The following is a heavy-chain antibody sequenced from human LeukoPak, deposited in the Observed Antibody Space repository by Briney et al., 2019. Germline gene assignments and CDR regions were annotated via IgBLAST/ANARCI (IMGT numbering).Heavy chain of an antibody. CDR3: ARDPKDDTSGYYYFDY. J-gene: IGHJ4*02. D-gene: IGHD3-22*01. Sequence: ASVKVSCKASGYTFTGYYMHWVRQAPGQGLEWMGVINPRGGSTSYAQQFQGRVRMTRDMSTSRVYMELSSLRSEDTDVYYCARDPKDDTSGYYYFDYWGQGTLVTVSS. CDR2: INPRGGST. CDR1: GYTFTGYY. V-gene: IGHV1-46*01.